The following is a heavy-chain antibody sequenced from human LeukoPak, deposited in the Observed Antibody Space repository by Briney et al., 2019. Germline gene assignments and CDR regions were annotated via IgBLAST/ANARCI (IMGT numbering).Heavy chain of an antibody. V-gene: IGHV3-53*01. Sequence: GGSLRLSCAASGFTVSSNYMSWVRQAPGKGLEWFSIFYSSGSTYYADSVKGRFTISRDNSKNTLYLQMKSLRAEDTAVYYCAGGLYDSSGYYQYYFEYWGQGTLVTVSS. J-gene: IGHJ4*02. CDR1: GFTVSSNY. D-gene: IGHD3-22*01. CDR3: AGGLYDSSGYYQYYFEY. CDR2: FYSSGST.